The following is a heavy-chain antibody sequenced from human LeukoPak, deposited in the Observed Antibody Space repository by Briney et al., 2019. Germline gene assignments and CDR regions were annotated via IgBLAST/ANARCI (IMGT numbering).Heavy chain of an antibody. V-gene: IGHV3-23*01. J-gene: IGHJ4*02. D-gene: IGHD2-15*01. Sequence: DSVRGRFTISRDNYKNTLYLQMNSLRAEDTAIYFCAKSRSGVSSCYNYWGEGTLVTVS. CDR3: AKSRSGVSSCYNY.